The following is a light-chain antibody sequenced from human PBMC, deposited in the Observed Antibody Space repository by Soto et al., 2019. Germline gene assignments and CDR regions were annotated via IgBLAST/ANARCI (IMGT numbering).Light chain of an antibody. CDR3: QQYADLPLT. CDR2: GAS. V-gene: IGKV3-20*01. J-gene: IGKJ4*01. Sequence: DIVLTQSPDTLSLSPGERATLSCRASEPVRNTFLAWYQQKPGQAPRLLIYGASSRAIGIPDRFSGSGSGADFTLTISRLEPEDFALYFCQQYADLPLTFGGGSKVEIK. CDR1: EPVRNTF.